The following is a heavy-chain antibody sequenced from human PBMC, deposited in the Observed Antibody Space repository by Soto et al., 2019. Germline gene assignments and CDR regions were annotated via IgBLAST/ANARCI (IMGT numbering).Heavy chain of an antibody. CDR2: IFYSGGT. V-gene: IGHV4-39*01. J-gene: IGHJ5*02. Sequence: SETLSLTCTVSGGSILDSTYYWAWIRQSPGKGLEWIGTIFYSGGTFYTPSLKSRVTMSVDTSNNQFSLKLSSVTAADTGVYSCSRQASVYYYGWFDPWGEGTLVTVSS. CDR1: GGSILDSTYY. CDR3: SRQASVYYYGWFDP. D-gene: IGHD3-22*01.